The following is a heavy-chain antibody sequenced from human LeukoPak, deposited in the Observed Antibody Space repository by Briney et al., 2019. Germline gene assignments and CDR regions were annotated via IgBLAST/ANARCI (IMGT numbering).Heavy chain of an antibody. CDR2: TYYRSKWYN. V-gene: IGHV6-1*01. CDR3: ARAYGHDSSSWYFGFDP. CDR1: GDSVSSNSAA. J-gene: IGHJ5*02. Sequence: SQTLSLTCAISGDSVSSNSAAWNWIRQSPSRGLEWLGRTYYRSKWYNDYAISVKSRITINPDTSKNQFSLQLNSVTPEDTAVYYCARAYGHDSSSWYFGFDPWGQGTLVTVSS. D-gene: IGHD6-13*01.